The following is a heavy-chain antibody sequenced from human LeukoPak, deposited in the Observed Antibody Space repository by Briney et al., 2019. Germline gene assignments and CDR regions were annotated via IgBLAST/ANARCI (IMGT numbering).Heavy chain of an antibody. CDR2: ISSSVSV. J-gene: IGHJ4*02. Sequence: SETLSLTCTVSRGSISGSICRYYWRWLREPPGKGLDWIGYISSSVSVNDNPSLMSRVTISVDTSKNQFFLNLSSVSAADTAVYYCARIPLGYSGAYYFDYWGQGTLVTVSP. CDR1: RGSISGSICRYY. D-gene: IGHD5-12*01. V-gene: IGHV4-61*05. CDR3: ARIPLGYSGAYYFDY.